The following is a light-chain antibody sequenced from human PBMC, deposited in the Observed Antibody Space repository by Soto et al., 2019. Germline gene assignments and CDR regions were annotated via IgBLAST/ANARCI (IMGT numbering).Light chain of an antibody. CDR1: QNINSY. V-gene: IGKV1-39*01. CDR2: AAS. J-gene: IGKJ2*03. Sequence: DIQMTQSPSSLSASVGDRVTIICRASQNINSYFNWYQQKSGKAPKLLIYAASTLQSGVPSRFSGSGSGTEFTLTISSLQPEDFATYYCQQSYTTPYSFGQGTRLEIK. CDR3: QQSYTTPYS.